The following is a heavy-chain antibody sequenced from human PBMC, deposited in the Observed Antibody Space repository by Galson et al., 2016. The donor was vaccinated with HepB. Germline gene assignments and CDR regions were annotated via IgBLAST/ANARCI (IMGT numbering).Heavy chain of an antibody. CDR2: INGGGGFT. D-gene: IGHD3-22*01. CDR3: AKYRDHSSGYYPLDY. Sequence: SLRLSCAASGFTFTSYAMSWVRQASGKGLEWVSAINGGGGFTYYADSVKGRFTISRDNSKNTVYLQMNSLRAEDTAVYYCAKYRDHSSGYYPLDYWGQGALVTVS. V-gene: IGHV3-23*01. CDR1: GFTFTSYA. J-gene: IGHJ4*02.